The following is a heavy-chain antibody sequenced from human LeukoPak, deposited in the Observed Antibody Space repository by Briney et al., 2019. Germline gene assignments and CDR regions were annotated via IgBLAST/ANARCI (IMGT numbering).Heavy chain of an antibody. D-gene: IGHD3-3*01. CDR3: ASLVGSGQANDY. Sequence: PSETLSLTCTVSGGSPSTYYWSWIRHSAGKGLEWIGRIYTVGSTNYNPSLKSRVTMSVDTSKNQFYLKLSSVTAADAAVYYCASLVGSGQANDYWGQGTLVTVSS. CDR2: IYTVGST. J-gene: IGHJ4*02. CDR1: GGSPSTYY. V-gene: IGHV4-4*07.